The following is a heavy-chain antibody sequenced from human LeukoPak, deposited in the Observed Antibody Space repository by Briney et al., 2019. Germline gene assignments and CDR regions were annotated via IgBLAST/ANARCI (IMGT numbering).Heavy chain of an antibody. CDR1: GGSISSYN. Sequence: SENLSLTCTVSGGSISSYNWSWIRQPAGKGLEWIGRMYTSGSTNYNPSLKSRATMSVDTSKNNFSLMLSSVTAAHTPVYYCARDLGGYYDSSGYYFLPRTYYYYYYMDVWGKGTTVTISS. D-gene: IGHD3-22*01. J-gene: IGHJ6*03. V-gene: IGHV4-4*07. CDR2: MYTSGST. CDR3: ARDLGGYYDSSGYYFLPRTYYYYYYMDV.